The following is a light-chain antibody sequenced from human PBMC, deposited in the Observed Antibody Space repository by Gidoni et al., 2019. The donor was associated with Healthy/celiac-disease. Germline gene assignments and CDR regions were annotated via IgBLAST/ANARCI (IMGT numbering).Light chain of an antibody. CDR3: AAWDDSLSGWV. CDR1: SSNCGSNY. CDR2: SNN. V-gene: IGLV1-47*02. J-gene: IGLJ3*02. Sequence: QSVLPQHPSASAPPAQRVTLSCSGSSSNCGSNYVYWYQQLPGTAPTLLIYSNNQRPSGVPDRFSGSRSGNSASLAISGLRSEDEADYYCAAWDDSLSGWVFGGGTKLTVL.